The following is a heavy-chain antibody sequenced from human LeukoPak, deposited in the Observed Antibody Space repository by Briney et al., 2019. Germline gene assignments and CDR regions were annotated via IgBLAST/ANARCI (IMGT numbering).Heavy chain of an antibody. Sequence: GGSLRLSCAASGFKFDDYGMSRVRQAPGKGLEWVCDINWNGAWTGYADSVKGRFTISRDNAKNSLSLQMNSLRAEDTALYYCAGYYYDSSRGFDLWGQGTLVTVSA. V-gene: IGHV3-20*04. CDR2: INWNGAWT. D-gene: IGHD3-22*01. CDR1: GFKFDDYG. J-gene: IGHJ5*02. CDR3: AGYYYDSSRGFDL.